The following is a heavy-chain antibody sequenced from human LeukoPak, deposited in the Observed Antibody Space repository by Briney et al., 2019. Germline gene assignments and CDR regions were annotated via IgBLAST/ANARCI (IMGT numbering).Heavy chain of an antibody. CDR2: IGAYNGNT. CDR1: GYTFTSYG. V-gene: IGHV1-18*01. CDR3: ARGGNRRGYDAFDI. J-gene: IGHJ3*02. Sequence: ASVKVSCKASGYTFTSYGISWVRQAPGQGLEWMGWIGAYNGNTNYAQKFQGRVTMTRDTSISTAYMELSRLRSDDTAVYYCARGGNRRGYDAFDIWGQGTMVTVSS. D-gene: IGHD4-23*01.